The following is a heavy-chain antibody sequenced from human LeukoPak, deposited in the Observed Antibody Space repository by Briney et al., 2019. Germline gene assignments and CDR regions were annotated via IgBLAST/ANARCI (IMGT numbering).Heavy chain of an antibody. CDR3: AMGPYYYDSSGYYC. Sequence: GGSLRLSCVASGATFTSYWMHWVRQAPGKGLVWVSRINSDGSSTNYADSVKGRFTISRDNAKNTLYLQMNSLRAEDTAVYYCAMGPYYYDSSGYYCWGQGTLVTVSS. D-gene: IGHD3-22*01. V-gene: IGHV3-74*01. CDR1: GATFTSYW. CDR2: INSDGSST. J-gene: IGHJ4*02.